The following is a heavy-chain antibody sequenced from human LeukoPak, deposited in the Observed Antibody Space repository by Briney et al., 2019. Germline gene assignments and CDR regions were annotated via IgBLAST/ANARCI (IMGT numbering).Heavy chain of an antibody. J-gene: IGHJ4*02. V-gene: IGHV4-59*01. CDR2: IYYSGST. D-gene: IGHD5-18*01. Sequence: PSGTLSLTCTVSGGSISSYYWSWIRQPPGKGLEWIGYIYYSGSTNYNPSLKSRVTISVHTSKNQFSLKLSSVTAADTAVYYCARVQIAYSYGLFDYWGQGTLVTVSS. CDR1: GGSISSYY. CDR3: ARVQIAYSYGLFDY.